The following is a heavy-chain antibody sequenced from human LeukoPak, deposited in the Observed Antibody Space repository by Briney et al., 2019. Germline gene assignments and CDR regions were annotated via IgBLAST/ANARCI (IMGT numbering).Heavy chain of an antibody. Sequence: PSETLSLTCTVSGGSISSYYWSWIRQPPGKGLEWIGYIYYSGSTNYNPSLKSRVTISVDTSKNQFSLKLSSVTAADTAVYYCARDRTTSHFDYWGQGTLVTVSS. J-gene: IGHJ4*02. V-gene: IGHV4-59*01. CDR2: IYYSGST. CDR3: ARDRTTSHFDY. D-gene: IGHD4-17*01. CDR1: GGSISSYY.